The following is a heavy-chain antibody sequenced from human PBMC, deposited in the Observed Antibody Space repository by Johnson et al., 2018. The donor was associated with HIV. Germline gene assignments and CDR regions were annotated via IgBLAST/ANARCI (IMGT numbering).Heavy chain of an antibody. CDR2: ISYDGSNK. J-gene: IGHJ3*02. D-gene: IGHD6-19*01. CDR1: GFTFSSYA. Sequence: HVQLVESGGGVVQPGRSLRLSCATSGFTFSSYAMHWVRQAPGKGLEWVALISYDGSNKYYADSVKGRFTISRDNSKNTLYVQMNSLRAEDTALYYCARGGGQWLVPWVLGAFDIWGQGTMVTVSS. V-gene: IGHV3-30-3*01. CDR3: ARGGGQWLVPWVLGAFDI.